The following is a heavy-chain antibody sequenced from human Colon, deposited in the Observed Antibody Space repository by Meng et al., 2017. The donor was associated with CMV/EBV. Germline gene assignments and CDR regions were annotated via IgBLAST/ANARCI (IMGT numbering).Heavy chain of an antibody. D-gene: IGHD3-3*01. CDR3: ARGSGQYTGHDWYFDL. V-gene: IGHV4-59*01. Sequence: SETLSLTCTVAGASISGYYWSWIRQPPGKGLEWIGNVYYNGNTNNSPSLKSRLAISVDTSKNQFSLRLTSVTSADTAAYFCARGSGQYTGHDWYFDLWGRGTLVTVSS. CDR2: VYYNGNT. CDR1: GASISGYY. J-gene: IGHJ2*01.